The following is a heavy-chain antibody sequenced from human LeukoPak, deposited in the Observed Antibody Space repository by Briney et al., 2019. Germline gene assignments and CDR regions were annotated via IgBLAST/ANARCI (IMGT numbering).Heavy chain of an antibody. D-gene: IGHD5-18*01. Sequence: PSETLSLTCTVSGGSISSYYWSWIRQPAGKGLEWIGRIYTSGSTNYNPSLKSRVTMSVDTSKNQFSLKLSSVTAADTAVYYRARDRGYSYGWFSPDAFDIWGQGTMVTVSS. CDR1: GGSISSYY. CDR3: ARDRGYSYGWFSPDAFDI. CDR2: IYTSGST. J-gene: IGHJ3*02. V-gene: IGHV4-4*07.